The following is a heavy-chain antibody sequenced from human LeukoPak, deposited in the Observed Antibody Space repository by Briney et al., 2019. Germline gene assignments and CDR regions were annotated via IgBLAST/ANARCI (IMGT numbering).Heavy chain of an antibody. J-gene: IGHJ5*02. D-gene: IGHD5-12*01. CDR2: ILPNSGAT. V-gene: IGHV1-2*02. CDR1: GYTFSGYY. CDR3: ARRATRSPSHWFDP. Sequence: GASVRVSCKASGYTFSGYYMHWVRQAPGQGLEWMGWILPNSGATNYVQKFQGRVTMTRDTSASTVYMEVSGLRSDDTAVYYCARRATRSPSHWFDPWGQGTLVIVSS.